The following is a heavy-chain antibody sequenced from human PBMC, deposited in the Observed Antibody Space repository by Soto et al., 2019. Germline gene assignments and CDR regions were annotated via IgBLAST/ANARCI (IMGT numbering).Heavy chain of an antibody. Sequence: PGESLKISCKGSGYSFTSYWIGWVRQMPGKGLEWMGIIYPGDSDTRYSPSFQGQVTISADKSISTAYLQWSSLKASDTAMYYCARQYCISTSCYPLYYYYGMDVWGQGTTVTVSS. J-gene: IGHJ6*02. CDR2: IYPGDSDT. CDR1: GYSFTSYW. CDR3: ARQYCISTSCYPLYYYYGMDV. D-gene: IGHD2-2*01. V-gene: IGHV5-51*01.